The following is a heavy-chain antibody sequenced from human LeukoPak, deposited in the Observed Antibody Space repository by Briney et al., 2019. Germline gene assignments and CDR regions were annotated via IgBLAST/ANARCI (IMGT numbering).Heavy chain of an antibody. CDR3: AKDWAPKDLLTGYWGGDAFDI. V-gene: IGHV3-23*01. D-gene: IGHD3-9*01. J-gene: IGHJ3*02. Sequence: PGGSLRLSCAASGFTFSSYGMSWVRQAPGKGLEWVSAISGSGDYPYYADSVKGLFTISRDNSKNTVYLQMNSLRAEDTAVYYCAKDWAPKDLLTGYWGGDAFDIWGQGTMVTVSS. CDR1: GFTFSSYG. CDR2: ISGSGDYP.